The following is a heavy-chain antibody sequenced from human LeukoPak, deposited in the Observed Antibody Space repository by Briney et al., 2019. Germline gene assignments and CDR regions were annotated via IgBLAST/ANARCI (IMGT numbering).Heavy chain of an antibody. D-gene: IGHD3-10*01. CDR3: ARQPGAGWFDP. Sequence: GESLKISCQASGYSFTSSWIGWARQMPVKGLEWMAIINPGDSDTRYSPSFQGQVTISADKSISTVYLHWGSLKASDTAMYYCARQPGAGWFDPWGQGTLVTVSS. CDR2: INPGDSDT. CDR1: GYSFTSSW. J-gene: IGHJ5*02. V-gene: IGHV5-51*01.